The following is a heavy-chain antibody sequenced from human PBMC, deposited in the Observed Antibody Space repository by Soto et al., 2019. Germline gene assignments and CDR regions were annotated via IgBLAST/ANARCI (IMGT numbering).Heavy chain of an antibody. V-gene: IGHV4-61*01. CDR2: IYYSGST. J-gene: IGHJ3*02. CDR1: GDSISSSTYY. CDR3: ARRYGYAFDI. Sequence: SETLSLTCTVSGDSISSSTYYWSWIRQPPGKGLEWIGYIYYSGSTNYNPSLKSRVTISVDTSKNQFSLKLSSVTAADTAVYYCARRYGYAFDIWGQGTMVTVSS. D-gene: IGHD4-17*01.